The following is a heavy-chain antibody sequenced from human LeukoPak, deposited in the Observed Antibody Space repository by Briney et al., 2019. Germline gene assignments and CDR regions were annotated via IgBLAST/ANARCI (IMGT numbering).Heavy chain of an antibody. D-gene: IGHD1-26*01. CDR2: IYPGDSDT. Sequence: GESLKISCKGSGYSFTSYWIGWVRQMPGKGLEWMGIIYPGDSDTRYSPSFQGQVTISADKSISTAYLQWSSLKASDTAMYYCARSIVVATTERLGAFDIWGQGTMVTVSS. CDR1: GYSFTSYW. J-gene: IGHJ3*02. V-gene: IGHV5-51*01. CDR3: ARSIVVATTERLGAFDI.